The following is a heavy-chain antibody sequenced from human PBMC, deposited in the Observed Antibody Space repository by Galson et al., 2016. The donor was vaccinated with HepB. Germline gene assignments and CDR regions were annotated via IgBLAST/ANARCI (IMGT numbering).Heavy chain of an antibody. D-gene: IGHD1-26*01. CDR2: SSHSGTT. Sequence: SETLSLTCGIYGGSLSGYYWHWIRQPPGKGLEWIGESSHSGTTKYNPSLKSRVTISLDSSKTHLSLKMTSMTAADTAVYYCARRIVGGAPWTHWGQGTLVIVSS. CDR1: GGSLSGYY. CDR3: ARRIVGGAPWTH. J-gene: IGHJ4*02. V-gene: IGHV4-34*01.